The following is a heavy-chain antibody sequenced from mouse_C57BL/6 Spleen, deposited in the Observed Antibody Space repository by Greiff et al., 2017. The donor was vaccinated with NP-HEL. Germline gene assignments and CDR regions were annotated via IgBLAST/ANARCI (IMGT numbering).Heavy chain of an antibody. J-gene: IGHJ2*01. V-gene: IGHV1-52*01. CDR1: GYTFTSYW. D-gene: IGHD2-1*01. Sequence: QVQLQQPGAELVRPGSSVKLSCKASGYTFTSYWMHWVKQRPIQGLEWIGNIDPSDSETHYNQKFKDKATLTVDKSSSTAYMQLSSLTSEDSAVYYCAREEGGNLGYYFDYWSQGTTLTVSS. CDR3: AREEGGNLGYYFDY. CDR2: IDPSDSET.